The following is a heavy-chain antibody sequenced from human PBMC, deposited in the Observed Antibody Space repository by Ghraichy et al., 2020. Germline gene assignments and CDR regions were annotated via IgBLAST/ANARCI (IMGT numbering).Heavy chain of an antibody. CDR3: ARGPYCGGDCYFSG. V-gene: IGHV4-61*02. CDR1: GGSISSGSYS. Sequence: TLSLTCTVSGGSISSGSYSWSWIRQPAGKGLEWIGRVYASGRPTYNPSLKSRVTISLDTSNNQLSLKLTSVTAADTAVYFCARGPYCGGDCYFSGWGQGTLVTV. D-gene: IGHD2-21*02. CDR2: VYASGRP. J-gene: IGHJ4*02.